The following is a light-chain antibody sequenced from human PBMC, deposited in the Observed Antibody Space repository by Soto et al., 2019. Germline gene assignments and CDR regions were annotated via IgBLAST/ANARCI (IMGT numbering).Light chain of an antibody. Sequence: EIALTQSPGTLSVSPGERATLSCRASQSVASRNLAWYQQKSGQAPRLLIYGASSRAIHTQDRFSGSGSGTEFTLTIRGLEPEDFAVFYCKQYGSSITCGQGTRLEIK. CDR1: QSVASRN. CDR2: GAS. CDR3: KQYGSSIT. V-gene: IGKV3-20*01. J-gene: IGKJ5*01.